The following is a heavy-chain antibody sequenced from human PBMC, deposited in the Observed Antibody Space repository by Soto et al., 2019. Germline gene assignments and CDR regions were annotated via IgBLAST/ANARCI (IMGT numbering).Heavy chain of an antibody. D-gene: IGHD2-2*01. CDR1: GFTFSSYA. V-gene: IGHV3-23*01. CDR3: AKALGCSISATCSYFDY. CDR2: IGRSGGDT. J-gene: IGHJ4*02. Sequence: EVQLLESGGGLVQPGGSLRLSCAASGFTFSSYAMSWVRQAPGKGLEWVSGIGRSGGDTYYADSVMGRFSISRDNSKDTLFLQLNSLRAENTAIYFSAKALGCSISATCSYFDYWGQGTLVTVSS.